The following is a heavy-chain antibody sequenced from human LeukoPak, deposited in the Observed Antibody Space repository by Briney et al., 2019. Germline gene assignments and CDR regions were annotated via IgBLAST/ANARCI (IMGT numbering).Heavy chain of an antibody. CDR3: AVTTGDPKYYFDY. CDR2: INPSGGST. J-gene: IGHJ4*02. V-gene: IGHV1-46*01. CDR1: GYTFTSYY. D-gene: IGHD3-16*01. Sequence: GASVKVSCKASGYTFTSYYMHWVRQAPGQGLEWMGIINPSGGSTSYAQKFQGRVTMTRDMSTSTVYMELSSLRSEDTAVYYCAVTTGDPKYYFDYWGQGTLVTVSS.